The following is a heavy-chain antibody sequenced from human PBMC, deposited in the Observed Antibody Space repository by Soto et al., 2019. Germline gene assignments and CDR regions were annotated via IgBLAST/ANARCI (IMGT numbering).Heavy chain of an antibody. V-gene: IGHV1-46*03. CDR2: INPSGGST. D-gene: IGHD1-26*01. CDR1: GYSFTSYY. CDR3: ARGSSGSYSGYAFDI. Sequence: ASVKVSCKASGYSFTSYYMHWVRQAPGQGLEWMGIINPSGGSTSYAQKFQGRVTMTRDTSTSTVYMELSSLRSEDTAVYYCARGSSGSYSGYAFDIWGQGTMVTVSS. J-gene: IGHJ3*02.